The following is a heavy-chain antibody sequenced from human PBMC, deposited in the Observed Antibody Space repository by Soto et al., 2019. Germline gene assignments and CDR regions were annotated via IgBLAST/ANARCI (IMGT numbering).Heavy chain of an antibody. Sequence: KTSETLSLTCTFSGGSISSGDYYWSWIRQPPGKGLEWIGYIYYSGSTYYNPSLKSRVTISVDTSKNQFSLKLSSVTAADTAVYYCARSMGLRYFDWLPIWGQGTLVTVP. CDR1: GGSISSGDYY. J-gene: IGHJ4*02. D-gene: IGHD3-9*01. CDR3: ARSMGLRYFDWLPI. CDR2: IYYSGST. V-gene: IGHV4-30-4*01.